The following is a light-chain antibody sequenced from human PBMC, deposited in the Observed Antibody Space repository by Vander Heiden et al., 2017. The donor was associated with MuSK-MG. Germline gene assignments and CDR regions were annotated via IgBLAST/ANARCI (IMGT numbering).Light chain of an antibody. CDR1: KLGDKY. J-gene: IGLJ2*01. V-gene: IGLV3-1*01. CDR2: QDS. Sequence: SYELTQPPSVSVSPGQTASITCSGDKLGDKYACWYQQTPGQSPVLVIYQDSKRPSGIPERFAGPNSGNTATLTISGTQAMDEADYYCQAWDSSTGVFGGGTKLTVL. CDR3: QAWDSSTGV.